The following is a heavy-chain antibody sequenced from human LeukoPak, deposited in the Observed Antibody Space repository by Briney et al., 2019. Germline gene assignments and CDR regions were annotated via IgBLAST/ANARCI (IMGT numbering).Heavy chain of an antibody. CDR1: GYTFTSYA. V-gene: IGHV1-3*01. Sequence: ASVKVSCKASGYTFTSYAMHWVRQAPGQRLEWMGWINAGNGDTKYSQKFQGRVTITRDTSASTAYMELSSLRSEDTAVYYCARGYCSSTSCYTSNAFYIWGQGKMVTVSS. CDR3: ARGYCSSTSCYTSNAFYI. D-gene: IGHD2-2*02. CDR2: INAGNGDT. J-gene: IGHJ3*02.